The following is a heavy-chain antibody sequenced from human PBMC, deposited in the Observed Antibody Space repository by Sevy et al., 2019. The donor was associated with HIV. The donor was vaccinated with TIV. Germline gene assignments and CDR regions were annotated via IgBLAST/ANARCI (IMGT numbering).Heavy chain of an antibody. Sequence: GGSLRLSCAASGFTFSSYGMHWVRQAPGKGLEWVAVITYDGSNQYYTDSVKGRFTISRDDSKNTLYLQMNSLRAEDTAVYYCAKGHALTTLWVNNWFESWGQGTLVTVSS. CDR2: ITYDGSNQ. J-gene: IGHJ5*01. D-gene: IGHD4-17*01. CDR1: GFTFSSYG. CDR3: AKGHALTTLWVNNWFES. V-gene: IGHV3-30*18.